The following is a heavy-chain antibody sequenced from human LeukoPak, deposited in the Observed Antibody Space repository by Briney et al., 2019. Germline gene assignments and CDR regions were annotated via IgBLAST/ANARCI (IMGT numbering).Heavy chain of an antibody. CDR3: ARDYSRSPYYYYGMDV. J-gene: IGHJ6*02. CDR1: GFTVSSNY. D-gene: IGHD4-11*01. Sequence: PGGSLRLSCAASGFTVSSNYMSWVRQAPGKGLEWVPVIYSGGSTYYADSVKGRFTISRDNSKNTLYLQMNSLRAEDTAVYYCARDYSRSPYYYYGMDVWGQGTTVTVSS. CDR2: IYSGGST. V-gene: IGHV3-66*01.